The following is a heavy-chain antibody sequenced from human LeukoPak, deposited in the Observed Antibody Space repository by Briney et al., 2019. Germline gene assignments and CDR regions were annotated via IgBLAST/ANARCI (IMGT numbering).Heavy chain of an antibody. CDR3: ARDLGLFGFGELSGRARNRFDP. V-gene: IGHV4-61*09. Sequence: PSETLSLTCTVSGGSISSTSYDWYWIRQPAGKGLEWIGHIYTSGSTNYNPSLKSRVTISVDTSKNQFPLKLSSVTAADTAVYYCARDLGLFGFGELSGRARNRFDPWGQGTLVTVSS. D-gene: IGHD3-10*01. CDR2: IYTSGST. J-gene: IGHJ5*02. CDR1: GGSISSTSYD.